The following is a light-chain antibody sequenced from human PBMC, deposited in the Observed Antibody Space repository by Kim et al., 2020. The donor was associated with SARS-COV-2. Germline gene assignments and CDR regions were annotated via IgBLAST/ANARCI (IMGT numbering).Light chain of an antibody. CDR2: GRN. V-gene: IGLV3-19*01. J-gene: IGLJ2*01. CDR1: SLRSYY. CDR3: QSRDSGGNVV. Sequence: SSELTQDPAVSVALGQTVRITCQGDSLRSYYATWYQQKPRQAPLLVIFGRNNRHSGIPDRFSGSTSGNTASLTISGAQAEDDADFYCQSRDSGGNVVFGGGTQLTVL.